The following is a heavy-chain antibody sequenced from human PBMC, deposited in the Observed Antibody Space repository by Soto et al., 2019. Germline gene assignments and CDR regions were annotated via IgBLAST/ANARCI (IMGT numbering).Heavy chain of an antibody. CDR3: ARDSPIGSTFSGYDAIDY. V-gene: IGHV1-69*08. Sequence: QVQLVQSGAEVKKPGSSVKVSCKASGGPFSNDIITWVRQAPGQGLEWMGRIIPLLNIANYAQKFQGRVTITADRSTGTGYMELNRLRSEDTAVYYCARDSPIGSTFSGYDAIDYWGQGTLVTVSS. CDR2: IIPLLNIA. J-gene: IGHJ4*02. CDR1: GGPFSNDI. D-gene: IGHD5-12*01.